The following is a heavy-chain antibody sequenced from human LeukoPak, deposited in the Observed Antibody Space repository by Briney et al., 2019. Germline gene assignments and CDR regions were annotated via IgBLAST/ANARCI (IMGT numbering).Heavy chain of an antibody. D-gene: IGHD2-2*02. CDR3: ANSPYCSSTSCYTYHDAFDI. J-gene: IGHJ3*02. V-gene: IGHV3-23*01. CDR1: GFTFSSYA. Sequence: GGSLRLSCAASGFTFSSYAMSWVRQAPGKGLEWVSAISGSGGSTYYADSVKGRFTISRDNSKNTLYLQMNSLRAEDTAVYYCANSPYCSSTSCYTYHDAFDIWGQGTMVTVSS. CDR2: ISGSGGST.